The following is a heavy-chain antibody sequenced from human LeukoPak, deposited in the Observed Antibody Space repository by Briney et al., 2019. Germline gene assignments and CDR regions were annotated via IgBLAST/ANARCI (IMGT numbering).Heavy chain of an antibody. Sequence: ASVKVSCKAPGGTFSSYAISWVRQAPGQGLEWMGGIIPIFGTANYAQKFQGRVTITADESTSTAYMELSSLRSEDTAVYYCAREGPWYDLDYWGQGTLVTVSS. V-gene: IGHV1-69*13. CDR2: IIPIFGTA. J-gene: IGHJ4*02. D-gene: IGHD6-13*01. CDR1: GGTFSSYA. CDR3: AREGPWYDLDY.